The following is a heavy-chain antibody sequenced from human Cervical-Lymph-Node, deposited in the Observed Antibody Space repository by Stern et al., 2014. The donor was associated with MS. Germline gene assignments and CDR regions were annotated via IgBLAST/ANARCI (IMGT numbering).Heavy chain of an antibody. V-gene: IGHV4-4*02. CDR3: AKFARLNGALERFSYFDY. CDR2: IFHSGST. D-gene: IGHD3-3*01. CDR1: GGSIGSSYL. Sequence: KESGPGLVKPSGTLSLTCAVSGGSIGSSYLWSWVQQPPGKGVEWIGVIFHSGSTHYKPSLKGAVTISIDTSNNPLSLKSTSMTAADTALYYCAKFARLNGALERFSYFDYWGQGTLVTVSS. J-gene: IGHJ4*02.